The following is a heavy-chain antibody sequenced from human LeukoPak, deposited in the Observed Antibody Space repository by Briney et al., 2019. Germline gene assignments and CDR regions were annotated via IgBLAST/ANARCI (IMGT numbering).Heavy chain of an antibody. CDR2: VFPRSGDT. Sequence: GASVKVSCKASGCTFSDYYIHWVRQAPGEGLEWVGWVFPRSGDTYYSQRLHGRVAMTTDTSINTAYMELSRLKSDDTGVYFCARPPRDLVSAAPFPFWGQGTLVTVSS. D-gene: IGHD5/OR15-5a*01. CDR3: ARPPRDLVSAAPFPF. J-gene: IGHJ1*01. CDR1: GCTFSDYY. V-gene: IGHV1-2*02.